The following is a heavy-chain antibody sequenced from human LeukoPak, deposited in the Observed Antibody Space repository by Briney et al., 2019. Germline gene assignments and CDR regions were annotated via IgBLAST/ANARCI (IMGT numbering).Heavy chain of an antibody. CDR2: INWNGGST. D-gene: IGHD3-22*01. Sequence: GGSLRLSCAASGFTFDDYGMSWVRQAPGKGLEWVSGINWNGGSTGYADSVKGRFTISRDNAKNSLYLQMNSLRAEDTALYYCARGRLYYYDSSGYLLMDYLDYWGQGTLVTVSS. V-gene: IGHV3-20*04. CDR1: GFTFDDYG. J-gene: IGHJ4*02. CDR3: ARGRLYYYDSSGYLLMDYLDY.